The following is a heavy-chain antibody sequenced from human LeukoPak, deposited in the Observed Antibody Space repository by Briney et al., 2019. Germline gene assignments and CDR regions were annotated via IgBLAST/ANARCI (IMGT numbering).Heavy chain of an antibody. V-gene: IGHV4-38-2*02. CDR2: IYHSGST. CDR1: GYSISSGYY. J-gene: IGHJ4*02. D-gene: IGHD6-13*01. CDR3: ASISAAAAYYFDY. Sequence: SETLSLTCTVSGYSISSGYYWGWIRQPPGKGLEWIGSIYHSGSTYYNPSLKSRVTISVDTSKNQFSLKLSSVTAADTAVYYCASISAAAAYYFDYWGQGTLVTVSS.